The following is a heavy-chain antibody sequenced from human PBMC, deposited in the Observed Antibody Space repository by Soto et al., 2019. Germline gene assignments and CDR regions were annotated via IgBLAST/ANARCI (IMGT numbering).Heavy chain of an antibody. V-gene: IGHV1-46*01. Sequence: GASVKVSCKASGYTFTSYYMHWVRQAPGQGLEWMGIINPSGGSTSYAQKFQGRVTMTRDTSRSTVYMELSSLRSEDTAVYYCARKNGSGYTDYWGQGTLVTVSS. CDR3: ARKNGSGYTDY. D-gene: IGHD3-22*01. CDR2: INPSGGST. CDR1: GYTFTSYY. J-gene: IGHJ4*02.